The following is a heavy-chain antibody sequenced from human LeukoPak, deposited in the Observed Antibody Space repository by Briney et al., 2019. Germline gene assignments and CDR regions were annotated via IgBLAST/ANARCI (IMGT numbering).Heavy chain of an antibody. CDR2: ISTSSGSI. Sequence: PGRSLRLSCTASGFTFGDYAMSWVRQAPGKGLEWISYISTSSGSIYYADSVKGRFTISRDNGKNSLYLQMNSLRDEDTAVYYCAGRLRLGEPFYWGQGTLVTVSS. D-gene: IGHD3-16*01. CDR1: GFTFGDYA. CDR3: AGRLRLGEPFY. V-gene: IGHV3-48*02. J-gene: IGHJ4*02.